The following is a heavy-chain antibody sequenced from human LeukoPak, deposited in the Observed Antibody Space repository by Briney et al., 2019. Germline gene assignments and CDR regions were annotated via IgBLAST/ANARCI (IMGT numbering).Heavy chain of an antibody. Sequence: TGGSLRLSCAASGFTFSSYAMSWVRQAPGKGLEWVSAISGSGGSTYYADSVKGRFTISRDNSKNTLYLQMNSLRAEDTAVYYCAKGSDIVVVAYHHMDVWGKGTTVTVSS. D-gene: IGHD2-2*01. V-gene: IGHV3-23*01. CDR2: ISGSGGST. CDR1: GFTFSSYA. CDR3: AKGSDIVVVAYHHMDV. J-gene: IGHJ6*03.